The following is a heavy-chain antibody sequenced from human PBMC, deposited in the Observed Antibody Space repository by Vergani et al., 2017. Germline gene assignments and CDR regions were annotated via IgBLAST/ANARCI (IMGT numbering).Heavy chain of an antibody. CDR3: ARSSRSRLYVSYFYSSMDV. Sequence: QVQLVQSGAEVKKPGASVKVSCKASGYTFTNYNINWVRLATGQGLEWMGWMNPNSGNAGYAQKFQGRLTITRNTSISTAYMELGRLRSEDTSVYYCARSSRSRLYVSYFYSSMDVWGKGTTFTVSS. D-gene: IGHD6-13*01. CDR1: GYTFTNYN. J-gene: IGHJ6*04. CDR2: MNPNSGNA. V-gene: IGHV1-8*03.